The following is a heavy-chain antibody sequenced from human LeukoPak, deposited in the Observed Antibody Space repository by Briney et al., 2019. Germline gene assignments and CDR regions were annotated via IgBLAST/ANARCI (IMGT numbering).Heavy chain of an antibody. V-gene: IGHV3-48*01. CDR3: AREAVYYDSSGYYYDTYYYYMDV. Sequence: GGSLRLSCAASGFTFSSYSMNWVRQAPGKGLEWVSYISSSSSTIYYADSVKGRFTISRDNAKNSLYLQMNSLRAEDTAVYYCAREAVYYDSSGYYYDTYYYYMDVWGKGTTVTISS. CDR2: ISSSSSTI. D-gene: IGHD3-22*01. J-gene: IGHJ6*03. CDR1: GFTFSSYS.